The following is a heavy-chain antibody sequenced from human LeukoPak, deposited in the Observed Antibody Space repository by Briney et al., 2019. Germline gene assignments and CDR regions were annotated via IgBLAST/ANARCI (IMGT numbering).Heavy chain of an antibody. CDR1: GYTFTSYA. Sequence: ASVEVSCTASGYTFTSYAMHWVRQAPGQRLEWMGWINAGNGNTKYSQKFQGRVTITRDTSASTAYMELSSLRSEDTAVYYCARPSYYYGSGSYLYWFDPWGQGTLVTVSS. V-gene: IGHV1-3*01. J-gene: IGHJ5*02. CDR2: INAGNGNT. CDR3: ARPSYYYGSGSYLYWFDP. D-gene: IGHD3-10*01.